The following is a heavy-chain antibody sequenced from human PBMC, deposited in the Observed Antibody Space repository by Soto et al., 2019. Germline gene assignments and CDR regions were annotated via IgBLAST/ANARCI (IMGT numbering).Heavy chain of an antibody. CDR3: AMGGYSSSSYYYYGMDV. Sequence: PGESLKISCEGSGYSFTSYWIGWVRQMPGKGLEWMGIIYPGDSDTRYSPSFQGQVTISADKSISTAYLQWSSLKASDTAMYYCAMGGYSSSSYYYYGMDVWGQGTTVTVSS. CDR2: IYPGDSDT. D-gene: IGHD6-13*01. V-gene: IGHV5-51*01. CDR1: GYSFTSYW. J-gene: IGHJ6*02.